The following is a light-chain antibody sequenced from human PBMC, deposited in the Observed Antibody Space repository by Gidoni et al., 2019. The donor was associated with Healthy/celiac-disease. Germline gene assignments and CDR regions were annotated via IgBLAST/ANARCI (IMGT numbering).Light chain of an antibody. Sequence: DIQMTQSPSSLSASVGDRVTITCQASQDISNYLNWYQQKPGKAPKLLIYDASNLETGVPSRFSGSGSGTDFTFTISSLQPEDIATYYCQQYDNLLHQFTFGPGTKVDIK. CDR3: QQYDNLLHQFT. V-gene: IGKV1-33*01. CDR2: DAS. CDR1: QDISNY. J-gene: IGKJ3*01.